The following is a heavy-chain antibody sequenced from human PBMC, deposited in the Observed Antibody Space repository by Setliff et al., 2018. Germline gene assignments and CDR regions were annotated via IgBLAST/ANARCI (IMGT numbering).Heavy chain of an antibody. D-gene: IGHD3-3*01. J-gene: IGHJ6*03. Sequence: SETLSLTCTVSGGSVGSDFSYWTWIRQPAGKGLEWIGQIYTSWSTNYNPSLKSRVTISLDGSKNQFSLRLTSVTAADTAIYYCARVTGFFYVDAWGKGTTVTRLL. V-gene: IGHV4-61*09. CDR3: ARVTGFFYVDA. CDR1: GGSVGSDFSY. CDR2: IYTSWST.